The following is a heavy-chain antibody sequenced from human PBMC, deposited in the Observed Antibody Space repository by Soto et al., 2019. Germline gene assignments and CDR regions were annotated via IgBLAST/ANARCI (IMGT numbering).Heavy chain of an antibody. CDR2: ISGRAGDT. V-gene: IGHV3-23*01. CDR3: AKGGRGTVTINWYFDL. CDR1: EFTFSSYA. D-gene: IGHD4-17*01. J-gene: IGHJ2*01. Sequence: EVQLLESGGGFVQPGGSLRLSCAASEFTFSSYAMSWVRQAPGKGLEWVSVISGRAGDTYDAGSVKGRFTIPRDNSKNTLYLQMNSLRAEDTAVYYCAKGGRGTVTINWYFDLWGRGTLVTVSS.